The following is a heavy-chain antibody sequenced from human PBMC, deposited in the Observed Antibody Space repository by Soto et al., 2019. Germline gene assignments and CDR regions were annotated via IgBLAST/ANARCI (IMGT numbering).Heavy chain of an antibody. CDR2: IKQDGSEK. V-gene: IGHV3-7*03. D-gene: IGHD3-16*02. Sequence: GGSLRLSCAASGFTFSSYWMSWVRQAPGKGLEWVANIKQDGSEKYYVDSVKGRFTISRDNAKNPLYLQMNSLRAEDTAVYYCAKDPTIMITFGGVIQTDYWGQGTLVTVSS. CDR3: AKDPTIMITFGGVIQTDY. CDR1: GFTFSSYW. J-gene: IGHJ4*02.